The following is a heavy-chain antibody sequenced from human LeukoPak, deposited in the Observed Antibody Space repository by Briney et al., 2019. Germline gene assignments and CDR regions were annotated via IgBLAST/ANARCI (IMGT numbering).Heavy chain of an antibody. D-gene: IGHD6-13*01. CDR2: IKQDGSEK. CDR1: GFTFSSYW. J-gene: IGHJ4*02. V-gene: IGHV3-7*01. Sequence: PGGSLRLSCAASGFTFSSYWMSWVRQAPGKGLEWVANIKQDGSEKYYVDSVKGRFTISRDNAKNSLYLQMNSLRAEDTAVYYCASGLYSADFDYWGQGALVTVSS. CDR3: ASGLYSADFDY.